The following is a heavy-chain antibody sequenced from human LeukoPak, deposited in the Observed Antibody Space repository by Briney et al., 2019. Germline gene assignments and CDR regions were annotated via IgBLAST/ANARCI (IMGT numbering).Heavy chain of an antibody. J-gene: IGHJ4*02. CDR1: GGSFSGYY. D-gene: IGHD3-10*01. CDR2: INHSGST. V-gene: IGHV4-34*01. Sequence: SETLSLTCAVYGGSFSGYYWSWTRQPPGKGLEWIGEINHSGSTNYNPSLKSRVTISVDTSKNQFSLKLSSVTAADTAVYYCARGRGILWFGESTLGYWGQGTLVTVSS. CDR3: ARGRGILWFGESTLGY.